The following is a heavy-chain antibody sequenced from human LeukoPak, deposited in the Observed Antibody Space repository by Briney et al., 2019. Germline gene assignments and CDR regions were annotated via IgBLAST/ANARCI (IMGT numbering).Heavy chain of an antibody. CDR1: GFTFRSYW. D-gene: IGHD5-24*01. Sequence: GGSLRLSCVASGFTFRSYWMHWVRQAPGKGLVWVSRINSDESTTSYADSEKGRFTISRDNAKNTLILQMNSLRVEDTAVYYCARDWVYKIDYWGRGTLVTVSS. V-gene: IGHV3-74*01. CDR2: INSDESTT. CDR3: ARDWVYKIDY. J-gene: IGHJ4*02.